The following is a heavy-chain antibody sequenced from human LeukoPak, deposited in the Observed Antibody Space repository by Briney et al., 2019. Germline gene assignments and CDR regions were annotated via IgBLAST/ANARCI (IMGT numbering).Heavy chain of an antibody. V-gene: IGHV4-4*07. CDR3: ARNGAVDWDAEYAFDI. J-gene: IGHJ3*02. Sequence: SETLSLTCSVSGGSISSYYWSWIRQPAGKGLEWIGRIYTSGSTNYNPSLKSRVTMSVDTSKNQFSLKLSSVTAADTAVYYCARNGAVDWDAEYAFDIWGQGTWVTVSS. CDR2: IYTSGST. CDR1: GGSISSYY. D-gene: IGHD3/OR15-3a*01.